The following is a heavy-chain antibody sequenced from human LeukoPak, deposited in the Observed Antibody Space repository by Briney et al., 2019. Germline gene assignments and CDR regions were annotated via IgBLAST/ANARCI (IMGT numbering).Heavy chain of an antibody. Sequence: SETLSLTCAVYGGSFSGYFWSWIRQPPGKGLEWIGEINHSGGTNYNPSLKSRVTISVATSKKQFSLKLNSVTAADTAVYYCARRGRYCSTTSCYRYYFDYWGLGTLVTVSS. CDR3: ARRGRYCSTTSCYRYYFDY. CDR1: GGSFSGYF. V-gene: IGHV4-34*01. D-gene: IGHD2-2*01. J-gene: IGHJ4*02. CDR2: INHSGGT.